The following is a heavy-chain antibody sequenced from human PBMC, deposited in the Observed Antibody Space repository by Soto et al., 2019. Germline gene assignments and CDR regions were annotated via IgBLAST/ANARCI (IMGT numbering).Heavy chain of an antibody. J-gene: IGHJ6*02. D-gene: IGHD6-13*01. CDR3: ARDGQQLAYYYYYGMDV. CDR2: IWYDGSNK. V-gene: IGHV3-33*01. CDR1: GFTFSSYG. Sequence: QPGGSLRLSCAASGFTFSSYGMHWVRQAPGKGLEWVAVIWYDGSNKYYADSVKGRFTISRDNSKNTLYLQMNSLRAEDTAVYYCARDGQQLAYYYYYGMDVWGQGTTVTVSS.